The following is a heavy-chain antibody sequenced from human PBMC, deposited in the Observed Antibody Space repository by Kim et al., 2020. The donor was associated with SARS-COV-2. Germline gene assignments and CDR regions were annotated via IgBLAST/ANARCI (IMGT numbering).Heavy chain of an antibody. CDR1: GFTFDDYA. J-gene: IGHJ4*02. D-gene: IGHD3-9*01. Sequence: GGSLRLSCAASGFTFDDYAMHWVRQAPGKGLEWVSGISWNSGSIGYADSVKGRFTISRDNAKNSLYLQMNSLRAEDTALYYCAKDSIYDILTGLGMSGYRGGYFDYWGQGTLVTVSS. V-gene: IGHV3-9*01. CDR3: AKDSIYDILTGLGMSGYRGGYFDY. CDR2: ISWNSGSI.